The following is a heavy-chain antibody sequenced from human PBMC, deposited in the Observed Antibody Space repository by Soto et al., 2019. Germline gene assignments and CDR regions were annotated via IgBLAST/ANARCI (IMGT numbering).Heavy chain of an antibody. Sequence: GGSLRLSCAASGFTFSSYVMSWVRQAPGKGLEWVSAISGSGGSTYYADSVKGRFTISRDNSKNTLYLQMNSLRAEDTAVYYCARLPVFMVAEDYYMDVWGKGTTVTVSS. D-gene: IGHD2-15*01. CDR1: GFTFSSYV. CDR2: ISGSGGST. CDR3: ARLPVFMVAEDYYMDV. V-gene: IGHV3-23*01. J-gene: IGHJ6*03.